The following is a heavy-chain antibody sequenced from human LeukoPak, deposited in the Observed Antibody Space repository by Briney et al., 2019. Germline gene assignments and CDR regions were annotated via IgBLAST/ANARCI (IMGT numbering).Heavy chain of an antibody. J-gene: IGHJ6*03. CDR1: GYTLTELS. Sequence: ASVKVSCKVSGYTLTELSMHWVRQAPGKGLEWMGGFDPEDGETIYAQKFQGRVTMTEDTSTSTAYMELRSLRSDDTAVYYCARGVGATTVYYYYYMDVWGKGTTVTISS. CDR3: ARGVGATTVYYYYYMDV. CDR2: FDPEDGET. D-gene: IGHD1-26*01. V-gene: IGHV1-24*01.